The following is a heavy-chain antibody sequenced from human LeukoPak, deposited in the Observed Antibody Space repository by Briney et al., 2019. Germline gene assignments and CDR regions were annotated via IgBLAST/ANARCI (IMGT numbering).Heavy chain of an antibody. J-gene: IGHJ6*03. Sequence: GGSLRLSCAASGFTFSSYGMHWVRQAPGKGLEWVAFIRYDGSNKYYADSVKGRFTISRDNSKNTLYLQMNSLRAEDTAVYYCAKDGYYYGSGSYFYYYMDVWGKGTTVTISS. CDR1: GFTFSSYG. D-gene: IGHD3-10*01. CDR3: AKDGYYYGSGSYFYYYMDV. V-gene: IGHV3-30*02. CDR2: IRYDGSNK.